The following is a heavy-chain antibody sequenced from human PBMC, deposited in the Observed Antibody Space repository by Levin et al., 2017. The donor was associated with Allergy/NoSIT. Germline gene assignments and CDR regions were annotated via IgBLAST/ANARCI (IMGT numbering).Heavy chain of an antibody. V-gene: IGHV4-34*01. CDR3: ARGPRNHYYGSGSYYPQDDAFDS. J-gene: IGHJ3*02. CDR2: INHSGST. CDR1: GGSFSGYY. Sequence: SQTLSLTCAVYGGSFSGYYWSWIRQPPGKGLEWIGEINHSGSTNYNPSPKSRVTISVDTSKNQFSLKLSSVTAADTAVYYCARGPRNHYYGSGSYYPQDDAFDSWGQGTMVTVSS. D-gene: IGHD3-10*01.